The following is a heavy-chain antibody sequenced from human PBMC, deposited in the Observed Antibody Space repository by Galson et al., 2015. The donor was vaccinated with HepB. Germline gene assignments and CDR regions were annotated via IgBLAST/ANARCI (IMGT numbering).Heavy chain of an antibody. CDR3: ANMDV. Sequence: SLRLPCPASRFSPSSYAMSWVRQAPGKGLEWVSAISGSGGSTYYADSVKGRFTISRDNSKNSLYLQMNSLRAEDTAVYYCANMDVWGQGTTVTVSS. CDR1: RFSPSSYA. J-gene: IGHJ6*02. CDR2: ISGSGGST. V-gene: IGHV3-23*01.